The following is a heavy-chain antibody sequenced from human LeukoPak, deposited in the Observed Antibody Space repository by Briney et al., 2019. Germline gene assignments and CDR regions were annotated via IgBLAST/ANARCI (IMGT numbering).Heavy chain of an antibody. CDR3: ARQVRSYLTTETTVYSKSGWFDP. D-gene: IGHD4-17*01. CDR2: ISYDGSNK. V-gene: IGHV3-30-3*01. J-gene: IGHJ5*02. CDR1: GFTFSSYA. Sequence: GGSLRLSCAASGFTFSSYAMHWVRQAPGKGLEWVAVISYDGSNKYYADSVKGRFTISRDNAKNSLYLRMNSLRAEDTAVYYCARQVRSYLTTETTVYSKSGWFDPWGQGTLVTVSS.